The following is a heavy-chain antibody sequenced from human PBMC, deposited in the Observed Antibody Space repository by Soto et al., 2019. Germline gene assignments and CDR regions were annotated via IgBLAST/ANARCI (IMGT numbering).Heavy chain of an antibody. D-gene: IGHD3-16*01. V-gene: IGHV4-34*01. J-gene: IGHJ3*02. CDR3: ARAYDYRDPRDAFAT. CDR2: LNHSGST. CDR1: GGSFSGYY. Sequence: QVQLQQWGAGLLKPSETLSLTCAVYGGSFSGYYWNWIRQSPAKGLEWIGNLNHSGSTNYNPSLQSRVTLSVDTSKTQVSRMLSSVSAADSAVYYGARAYDYRDPRDAFATWGHATMVTVSS.